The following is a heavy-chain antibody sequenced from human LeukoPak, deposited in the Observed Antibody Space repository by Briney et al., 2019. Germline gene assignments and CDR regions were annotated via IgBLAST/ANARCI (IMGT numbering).Heavy chain of an antibody. CDR3: AGALLSSGSLPGY. CDR1: GFTFSDYY. V-gene: IGHV3-11*01. J-gene: IGHJ4*02. D-gene: IGHD6-19*01. CDR2: MSSSGSTI. Sequence: SGGSLRLSCAASGFTFSDYYMSWIRQAPGKGLEWVSYMSSSGSTIYYADSVKGRFTISRDNAKNSLFLQMNSLRAEDTAVYYCAGALLSSGSLPGYWGQGTLVTVSS.